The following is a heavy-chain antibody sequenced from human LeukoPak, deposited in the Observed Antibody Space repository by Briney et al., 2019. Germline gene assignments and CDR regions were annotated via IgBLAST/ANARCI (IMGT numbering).Heavy chain of an antibody. Sequence: ASVKVSCKASGDTFTGFYMHWVRQAPGQGLEWMGWINPNSGGTNYAQKFQGWVTMTRNTSISTAYMELSSLRSEDTAVYYCARGRGRLTVTQDYWGQGTLVTVSS. J-gene: IGHJ4*02. V-gene: IGHV1-2*04. CDR3: ARGRGRLTVTQDY. D-gene: IGHD4-17*01. CDR1: GDTFTGFY. CDR2: INPNSGGT.